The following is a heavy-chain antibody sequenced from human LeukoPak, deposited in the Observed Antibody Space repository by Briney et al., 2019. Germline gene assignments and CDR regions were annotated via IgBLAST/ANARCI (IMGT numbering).Heavy chain of an antibody. CDR2: INPSGGST. CDR3: ARSLLTPLGYCSSITCYTAGH. CDR1: GYTFTSYY. J-gene: IGHJ4*02. V-gene: IGHV1-46*03. Sequence: ASVKVSCKASGYTFTSYYMHWVRQAPGQGLEWMGIINPSGGSTSYAQKFQGRVTMTRDTSTSTVYMELSSLRSEDTAVYYCARSLLTPLGYCSSITCYTAGHWGQGTLVTVSS. D-gene: IGHD2-2*02.